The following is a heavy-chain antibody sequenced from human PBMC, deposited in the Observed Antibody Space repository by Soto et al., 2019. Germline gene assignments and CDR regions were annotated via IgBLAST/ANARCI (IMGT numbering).Heavy chain of an antibody. J-gene: IGHJ5*01. CDR2: IYKSATT. Sequence: PSETLSLTCSVSGDSISTVDYFWCWIRQPPGQALEYIGYIYKSATTYYNPSFEGRVAISLDTSKSHFSLNVTSVTAADTAVYFCARGRYCLTGRCFPNWFDSWGQGTLVTVSS. CDR1: GDSISTVDYF. CDR3: ARGRYCLTGRCFPNWFDS. V-gene: IGHV4-30-4*01. D-gene: IGHD2-15*01.